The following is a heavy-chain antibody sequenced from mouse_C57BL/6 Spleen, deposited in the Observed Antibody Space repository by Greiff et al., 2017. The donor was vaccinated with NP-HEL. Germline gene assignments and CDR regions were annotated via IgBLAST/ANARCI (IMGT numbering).Heavy chain of an antibody. CDR2: IHPNSGST. CDR3: AREESYYGSRSFAY. J-gene: IGHJ3*01. D-gene: IGHD1-1*01. V-gene: IGHV1-64*01. Sequence: VQLQQPGAELVKPGASVKLSCKASGYTFTSYWMHWVKQRPGQGLEWIGMIHPNSGSTNYNEKFKSKATLTVDKSSSTAYMQLSSLTSEDSAVYYCAREESYYGSRSFAYWGQGTLVTVSA. CDR1: GYTFTSYW.